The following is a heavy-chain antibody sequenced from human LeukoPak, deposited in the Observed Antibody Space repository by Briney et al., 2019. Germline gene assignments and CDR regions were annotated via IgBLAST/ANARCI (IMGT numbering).Heavy chain of an antibody. CDR2: ISFDGIDQ. D-gene: IGHD1-14*01. CDR1: GFTFGDYA. J-gene: IGHJ5*02. CDR3: AKVFVLMRGTPENWFDP. V-gene: IGHV3-30*18. Sequence: GGSLRLSCAASGFTFGDYAMHWVRQAPGKGLDWVAVISFDGIDQYYADSVRGRFTVSRDNSENTLYLQMNSLRIEDAALYFCAKVFVLMRGTPENWFDPWGRGTLVTVSS.